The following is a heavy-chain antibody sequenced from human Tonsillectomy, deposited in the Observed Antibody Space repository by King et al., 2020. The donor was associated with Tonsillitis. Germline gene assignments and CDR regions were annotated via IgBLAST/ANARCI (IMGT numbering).Heavy chain of an antibody. CDR1: GYSISSGYY. CDR3: ARDLDYYDTSGYYRRAFDY. V-gene: IGHV4-38-2*02. J-gene: IGHJ4*02. CDR2: IYHNGST. D-gene: IGHD3-22*01. Sequence: QLQESGPGLVKPSETLSLTCTVSGYSISSGYYWGWIRQPPGKGLEWIGSIYHNGSTYYNPSLESRVTISVDTSKNQFSLKLSSVTAADTAVYYCARDLDYYDTSGYYRRAFDYWGQGTLVTVSS.